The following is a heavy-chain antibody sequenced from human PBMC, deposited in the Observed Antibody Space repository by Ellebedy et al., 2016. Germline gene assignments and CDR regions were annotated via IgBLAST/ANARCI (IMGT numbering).Heavy chain of an antibody. J-gene: IGHJ3*02. CDR3: ARYPGGYCSGGSCDAFDI. CDR1: GGSISSGDYY. CDR2: IYYSGST. D-gene: IGHD2-15*01. Sequence: SETLSLXXTVSGGSISSGDYYWSWLRQPPGKGLEWIGYIYYSGSTYYNPSLKSRVTISVDTSKNQFSLKLSSVTAADTAVYYCARYPGGYCSGGSCDAFDIWGQGTMVTVSS. V-gene: IGHV4-30-4*01.